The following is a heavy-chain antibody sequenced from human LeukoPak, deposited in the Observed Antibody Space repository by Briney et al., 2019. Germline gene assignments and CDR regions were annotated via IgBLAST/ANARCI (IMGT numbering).Heavy chain of an antibody. J-gene: IGHJ4*02. D-gene: IGHD2-2*01. Sequence: PGGSRRLSCAASGFTFSSFAMHWVRQAPGKGLEWVAVISYDGSDKYYADSVKGRFTISRDNSKNTLYLQMNSLRAEDTALYYCAKDWGREVVSAFDYWGQGTLVTVSS. V-gene: IGHV3-30*18. CDR3: AKDWGREVVSAFDY. CDR2: ISYDGSDK. CDR1: GFTFSSFA.